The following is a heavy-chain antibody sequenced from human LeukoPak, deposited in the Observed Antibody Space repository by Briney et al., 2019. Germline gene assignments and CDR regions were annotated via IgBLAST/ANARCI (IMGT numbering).Heavy chain of an antibody. D-gene: IGHD7-27*01. V-gene: IGHV1-2*02. CDR2: INPNSGGT. Sequence: ASVKVSCKASGYTFTGYYMHWVRQAPGQGLEWMGWINPNSGGTNYAQKFQGRVTMTRDTSISTAYMELSRLRSDDTAVYYCARAYWGSSRNGAFDIWGQGTMVTVSS. CDR3: ARAYWGSSRNGAFDI. CDR1: GYTFTGYY. J-gene: IGHJ3*02.